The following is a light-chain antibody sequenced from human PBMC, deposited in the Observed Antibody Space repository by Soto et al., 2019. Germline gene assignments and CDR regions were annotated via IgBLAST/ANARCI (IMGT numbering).Light chain of an antibody. V-gene: IGKV3-20*01. Sequence: VVMTQSPATLSVSPGEGVTLSCRASQGIGDTLAWYQHKPGQTPRLLIYGASTRATGIPDRFSGSGSGTDFTLTISRLEPEDFAVYYCQQYGSSPGTFGQGTKVDIK. CDR3: QQYGSSPGT. CDR1: QGIGDT. J-gene: IGKJ1*01. CDR2: GAS.